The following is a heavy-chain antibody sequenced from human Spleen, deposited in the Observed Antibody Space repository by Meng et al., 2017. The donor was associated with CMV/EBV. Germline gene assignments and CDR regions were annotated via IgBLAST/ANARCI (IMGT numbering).Heavy chain of an antibody. CDR3: ARPPNSYLDAFDI. CDR1: GGSISSSNYY. V-gene: IGHV4-39*07. D-gene: IGHD3-10*01. J-gene: IGHJ3*02. CDR2: IYYSGLT. Sequence: SETLSLTCSVSGGSISSSNYYWGWIRQPPGKGLEWIGSIYYSGLTYYNPSLKSRVTISVDTSKNQFSLKLSSVTAADTAVYYCARPPNSYLDAFDIWGQGTMVTV.